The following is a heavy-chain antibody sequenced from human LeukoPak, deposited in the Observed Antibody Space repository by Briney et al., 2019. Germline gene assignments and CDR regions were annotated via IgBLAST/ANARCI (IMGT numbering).Heavy chain of an antibody. CDR2: IIPIFGTA. CDR1: GGTFSSYA. D-gene: IGHD3-22*01. CDR3: ARARTDYYDSSGPFDY. Sequence: GASVKVSCKASGGTFSSYAISWVRQAPGQGLEWMGGIIPIFGTANYAQKFQGRVTITADKSTSTAYMELSSLRSEDTAVYYCARARTDYYDSSGPFDYWGQGTLVTVSS. J-gene: IGHJ4*02. V-gene: IGHV1-69*06.